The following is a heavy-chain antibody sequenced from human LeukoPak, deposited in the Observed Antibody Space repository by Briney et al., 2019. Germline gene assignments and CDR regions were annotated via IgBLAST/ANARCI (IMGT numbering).Heavy chain of an antibody. V-gene: IGHV1-69*06. J-gene: IGHJ5*02. D-gene: IGHD3-10*01. CDR3: ARDDNRKYYYGSGQYNWFDP. CDR1: GGTFSSYA. CDR2: IIPIFGTA. Sequence: ASVKVSCKASGGTFSSYAISWVRQAPGQGLEWMGGIIPIFGTANYAQKFQGRVTITADKSTSTAYMELSSLRSEDTAVYYCARDDNRKYYYGSGQYNWFDPWGQGTLVTVSS.